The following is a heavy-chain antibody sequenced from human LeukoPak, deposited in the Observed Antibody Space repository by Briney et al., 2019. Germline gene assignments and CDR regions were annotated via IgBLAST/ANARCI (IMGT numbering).Heavy chain of an antibody. V-gene: IGHV1-69*04. CDR1: GGTFSSYA. CDR3: ARDPQLVDTFDI. D-gene: IGHD6-6*01. Sequence: SVKVSCKASGGTFSSYAMSWVRQAPGQGLEWMGRIIPILGIANYAQKFQGRVTITADKSTSTAYMELSSLRSEDTAVYYCARDPQLVDTFDIWGQGTMVTVSS. CDR2: IIPILGIA. J-gene: IGHJ3*02.